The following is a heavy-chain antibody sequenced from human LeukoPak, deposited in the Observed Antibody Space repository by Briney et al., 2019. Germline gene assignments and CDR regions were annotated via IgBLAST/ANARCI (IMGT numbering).Heavy chain of an antibody. V-gene: IGHV3-7*02. CDR3: VTTQTFDY. CDR1: GSTFSNYW. J-gene: IGHJ4*02. Sequence: GGSLRLSCVASGSTFSNYWMSWVRQAPGKGLEWVANIKHDGSEKYYVDSVKGRFTISRDNAKNSLDLQMNSLRVEDTAVYYCVTTQTFDYWGQGTLVTVSS. CDR2: IKHDGSEK.